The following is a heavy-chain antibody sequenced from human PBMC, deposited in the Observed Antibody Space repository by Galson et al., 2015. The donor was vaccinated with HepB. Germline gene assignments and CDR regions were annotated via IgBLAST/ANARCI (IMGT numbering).Heavy chain of an antibody. J-gene: IGHJ3*02. CDR3: ASGSGLGYCSGGSCFRGLWNAFDI. CDR1: GFTFSDYY. CDR2: ISSSSSYT. D-gene: IGHD2-15*01. V-gene: IGHV3-11*06. Sequence: SLRLSCAASGFTFSDYYMSWIRQAPGKGLEWVSYISSSSSYTNYADSVEGRFTISRDNAKNSLYLQMNSLRAEDTAVYYCASGSGLGYCSGGSCFRGLWNAFDIWGQGTMVTVSS.